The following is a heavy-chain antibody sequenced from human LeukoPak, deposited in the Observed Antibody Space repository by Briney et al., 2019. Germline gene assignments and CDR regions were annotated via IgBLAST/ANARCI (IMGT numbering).Heavy chain of an antibody. V-gene: IGHV3-64*01. CDR2: ITSNGGTT. CDR3: ARGIRWASDY. D-gene: IGHD4-23*01. CDR1: GFTFSRYG. Sequence: GGSLRLFCAASGFTFSRYGMVWVRQAPGKGLEYVSGITSNGGTTYYGNSVKGRFTISRDNSKDTLYLQMGSLRTEDMAVYYCARGIRWASDYWGQGTLVTVAS. J-gene: IGHJ4*02.